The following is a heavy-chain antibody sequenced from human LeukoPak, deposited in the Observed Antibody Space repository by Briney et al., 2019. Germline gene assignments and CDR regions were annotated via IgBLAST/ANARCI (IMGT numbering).Heavy chain of an antibody. CDR2: INHSGST. Sequence: SETLSLTCTVSGGSISSYYWSWIRQPPGKGPEWIGEINHSGSTNYNPSLKSRVTISVDTSKNQFSLKLSSVTAADTAVYYCARGGTTTSAFDYWGQGTLVTVSS. CDR3: ARGGTTTSAFDY. CDR1: GGSISSYY. D-gene: IGHD4-11*01. V-gene: IGHV4-34*01. J-gene: IGHJ4*02.